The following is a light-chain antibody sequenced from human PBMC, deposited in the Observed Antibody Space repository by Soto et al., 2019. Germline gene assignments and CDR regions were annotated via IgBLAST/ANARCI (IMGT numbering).Light chain of an antibody. CDR3: QQYSSYPLT. V-gene: IGKV1-16*01. Sequence: DMQMTQSPSSLSASVGDRVTIICRASQGISNSLAWFQQEPGKAPKSLIYGASNLQSGVPSRFSGSGSGTHFTLTIGRLQPEDFATYYCQQYSSYPLTFGGGTNVEV. J-gene: IGKJ4*01. CDR2: GAS. CDR1: QGISNS.